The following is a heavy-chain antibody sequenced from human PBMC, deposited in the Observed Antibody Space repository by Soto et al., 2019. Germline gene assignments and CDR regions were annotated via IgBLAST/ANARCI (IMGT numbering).Heavy chain of an antibody. CDR3: ARSLPGTYGAFDL. CDR2: ISGDGSST. D-gene: IGHD1-7*01. J-gene: IGHJ3*01. V-gene: IGHV3-74*01. CDR1: EFTFRSYW. Sequence: VGSLRLSCAASEFTFRSYWMHWVRQSPGKGLVWVSRISGDGSSTNYADSVKGRFTISRDNAKNTVYLQIDSLRAEDTAVYYCARSLPGTYGAFDLWGQGTMVTVSS.